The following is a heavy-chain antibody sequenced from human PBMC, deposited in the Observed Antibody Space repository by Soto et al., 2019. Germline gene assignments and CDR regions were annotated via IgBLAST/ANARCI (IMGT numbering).Heavy chain of an antibody. V-gene: IGHV1-46*01. D-gene: IGHD3-10*01. CDR3: AREGNYYGSGSYLPYYYYGMDV. CDR2: INPSGGST. J-gene: IGHJ6*02. CDR1: GYTFTSYY. Sequence: QVQLVQSGAEVKKPGASVKVSCKASGYTFTSYYMHWVRQAPGQGLEWMGIINPSGGSTSYAQKYQGRVTKTRDTSTSTVYMELSSLRSEDTAVYYCAREGNYYGSGSYLPYYYYGMDVWGQGTTVTVSS.